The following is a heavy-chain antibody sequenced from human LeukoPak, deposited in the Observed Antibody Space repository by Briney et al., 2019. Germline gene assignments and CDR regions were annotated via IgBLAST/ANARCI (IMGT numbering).Heavy chain of an antibody. Sequence: PGGSLRLSCAASGFTVSSNYMSWVRQAPGKGLEWVSVIYSIGSTFYADSVKGRFTISRDIARKSLYLQMNSLRDEDTAVYYCARGGGRSYSDAFDIWGQGTLVAVSS. D-gene: IGHD1-26*01. CDR2: IYSIGST. J-gene: IGHJ3*02. CDR1: GFTVSSNY. CDR3: ARGGGRSYSDAFDI. V-gene: IGHV3-53*01.